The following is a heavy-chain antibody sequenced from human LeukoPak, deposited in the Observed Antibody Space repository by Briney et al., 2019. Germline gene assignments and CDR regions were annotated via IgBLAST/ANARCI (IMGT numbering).Heavy chain of an antibody. V-gene: IGHV3-7*01. D-gene: IGHD3-10*01. Sequence: GGSLRLSCVASGFRFIDYWMTWVRQASGKGLEWVANIKQDGSEKYYVDSVKGRFTISRDNAKNSLYLQMNSLRAEDTAVYYCASSFYGSGSSFDYWGQGTLVTVSS. CDR3: ASSFYGSGSSFDY. CDR2: IKQDGSEK. CDR1: GFRFIDYW. J-gene: IGHJ4*02.